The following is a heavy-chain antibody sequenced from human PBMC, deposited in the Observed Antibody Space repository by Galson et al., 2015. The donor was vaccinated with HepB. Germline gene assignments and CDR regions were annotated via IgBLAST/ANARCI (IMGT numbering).Heavy chain of an antibody. CDR2: ISGYSGNT. V-gene: IGHV1-18*01. CDR3: AREIGVGEDY. D-gene: IGHD3-16*01. J-gene: IGHJ4*02. CDR1: GYTFSTYS. Sequence: SVKVSCKASGYTFSTYSISWVRQAPGQGLEWVGWISGYSGNTLYAQKLQGRVTLTTDTSTTPAYMELRSLTSDDTSVYYCAREIGVGEDYWGQGTLVTVSS.